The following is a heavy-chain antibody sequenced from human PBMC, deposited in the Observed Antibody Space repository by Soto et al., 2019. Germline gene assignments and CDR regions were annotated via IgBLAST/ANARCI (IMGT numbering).Heavy chain of an antibody. D-gene: IGHD3-16*01. CDR1: GGTFNRQA. J-gene: IGHJ5*02. CDR2: FIPIFGTT. Sequence: QVVQSGAEVKKPGASVKVSCKASGGTFNRQAFSWVRQAPGQGLEWMGGFIPIFGTTDYSQKCQGRVTITADEATSTAYMELSSLTSDDTAVYYCARVDSSMFEGGELFDPWGQGTLVTVSS. CDR3: ARVDSSMFEGGELFDP. V-gene: IGHV1-69*12.